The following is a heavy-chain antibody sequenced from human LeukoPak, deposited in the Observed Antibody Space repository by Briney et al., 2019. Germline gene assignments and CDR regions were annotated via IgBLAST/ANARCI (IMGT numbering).Heavy chain of an antibody. CDR1: GGSISSGGYY. CDR2: IYYSGST. Sequence: SETLSLTCTVSGGSISSGGYYWSWIRQHPGKGLEWIGYIYYSGSTYYNPSLKSRVTISVDTSKNQFSLKLSSVTAADTAVYYCARDKSGSGSYHYYFDYWGQGTLVTVSS. CDR3: ARDKSGSGSYHYYFDY. D-gene: IGHD3-10*01. J-gene: IGHJ4*02. V-gene: IGHV4-31*03.